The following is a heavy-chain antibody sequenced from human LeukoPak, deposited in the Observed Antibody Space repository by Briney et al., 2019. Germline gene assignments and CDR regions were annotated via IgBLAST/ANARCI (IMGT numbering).Heavy chain of an antibody. CDR3: ARRAALDYYYMDV. CDR1: GGSISSSSYY. J-gene: IGHJ6*03. CDR2: IYYSGST. D-gene: IGHD6-25*01. V-gene: IGHV4-39*01. Sequence: PSETLSLTCTVSGGSISSSSYYWGWIRQPPGKGLEWIGSIYYSGSTYYNPSLKSRVTISVDTSKNQFSLKLSSVTAADTAVYYCARRAALDYYYMDVWGKGTTVTVSS.